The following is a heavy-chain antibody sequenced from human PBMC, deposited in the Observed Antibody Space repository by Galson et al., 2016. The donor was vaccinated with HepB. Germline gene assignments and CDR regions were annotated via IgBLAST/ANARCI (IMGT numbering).Heavy chain of an antibody. CDR3: ARHNWHRFDY. CDR2: LRQDGNEK. D-gene: IGHD1-20*01. J-gene: IGHJ4*02. CDR1: GFSFSDNW. Sequence: SLRLSCAASGFSFSDNWMTWVRQAPGKGLEWVATLRQDGNEKDYVDSVRGRFTIPRDNAKNSLYLQVDSLRAEDTALYYCARHNWHRFDYWGQGTLVTVSS. V-gene: IGHV3-7*01.